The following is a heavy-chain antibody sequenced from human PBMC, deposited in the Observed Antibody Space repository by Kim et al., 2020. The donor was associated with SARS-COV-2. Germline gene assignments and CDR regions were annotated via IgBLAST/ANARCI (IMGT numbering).Heavy chain of an antibody. CDR2: IRSKAYGGTT. CDR1: GFTFGDYG. J-gene: IGHJ4*02. V-gene: IGHV3-49*03. Sequence: GGSLRLSCTASGFTFGDYGMSWFRQAPGKGLEWLGFIRSKAYGGTTEYAASVKGRFTISRDDSKSIAYLQMNSLKNEDTAVYYCTAYYDSSGTIAYWGQGTLVTVSS. D-gene: IGHD3-22*01. CDR3: TAYYDSSGTIAY.